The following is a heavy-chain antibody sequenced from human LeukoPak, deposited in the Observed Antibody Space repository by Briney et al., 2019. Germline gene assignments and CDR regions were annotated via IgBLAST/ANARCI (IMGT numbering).Heavy chain of an antibody. Sequence: PGRSLRLSFAASGFTFNNYGMHWVRQAPGKGLEWGAVISYDGSNKYYADSVKGRFTISRDNSKNTLYLQMNSLRAEDTAVYYCAKNARFLEWSLFDYWGQGTLVTVSS. D-gene: IGHD3-3*01. V-gene: IGHV3-30*18. CDR2: ISYDGSNK. J-gene: IGHJ4*02. CDR1: GFTFNNYG. CDR3: AKNARFLEWSLFDY.